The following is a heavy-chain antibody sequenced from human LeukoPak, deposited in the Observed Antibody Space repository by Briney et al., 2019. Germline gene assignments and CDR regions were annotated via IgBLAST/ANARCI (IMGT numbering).Heavy chain of an antibody. CDR3: ARVRDYSNSPFNWFDA. J-gene: IGHJ5*02. Sequence: ASVKVSCKASGYTFTSYYLHWVRQAPGQGLEWMGWINPNNPATHSSHKFQGRVTMTSDSSISTVYLEVNRLKPDDTAVYFCARVRDYSNSPFNWFDAWGQGTLVIVSS. CDR1: GYTFTSYY. CDR2: INPNNPAT. V-gene: IGHV1-2*07. D-gene: IGHD6-6*01.